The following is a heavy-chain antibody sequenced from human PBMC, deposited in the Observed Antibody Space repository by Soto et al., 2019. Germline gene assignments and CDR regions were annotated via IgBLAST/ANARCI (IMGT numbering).Heavy chain of an antibody. CDR1: GGSISSGGYY. V-gene: IGHV4-31*03. Sequence: TLSLTCTVSGGSISSGGYYWSWIRQHPGKGLEWIGYIYYSGSTYYNPSLKSRVTISVDTSKNQFSLKLSSVTAADTAVYYCATLVGRWGYGGKSPALCCFDCCGRGIRVTV. CDR2: IYYSGST. J-gene: IGHJ5*01. CDR3: ATLVGRWGYGGKSPALCCFDC. D-gene: IGHD2-8*02.